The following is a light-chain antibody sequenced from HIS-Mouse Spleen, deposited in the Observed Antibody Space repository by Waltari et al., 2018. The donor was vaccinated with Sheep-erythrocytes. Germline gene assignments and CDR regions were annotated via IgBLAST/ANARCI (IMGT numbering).Light chain of an antibody. CDR3: CSYAGSSTPWV. J-gene: IGLJ3*02. Sequence: QSALTQPASVSGSPGQSITISRTGTSRDVGSYYLVSWYQQHPGKAPKLMIYEGSKRPSGVSNRFSGPKSGNTASLTISGLQAEDEADYYCCSYAGSSTPWVFGGGTKLTVL. V-gene: IGLV2-23*01. CDR2: EGS. CDR1: SRDVGSYYL.